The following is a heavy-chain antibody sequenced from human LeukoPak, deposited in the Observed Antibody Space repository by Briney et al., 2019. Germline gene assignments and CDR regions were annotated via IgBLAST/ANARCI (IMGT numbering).Heavy chain of an antibody. CDR2: IYYSGST. Sequence: SETLSLTCTVSGGSISSYYWSWIRQPPGKGLEWIGYIYYSGSTNYNPSLKSRVTTSVDTSKNQFSLKLSSVTAADTAVYYCARHLTNAFDIWGQGTMVTVSS. J-gene: IGHJ3*02. CDR1: GGSISSYY. CDR3: ARHLTNAFDI. V-gene: IGHV4-59*08.